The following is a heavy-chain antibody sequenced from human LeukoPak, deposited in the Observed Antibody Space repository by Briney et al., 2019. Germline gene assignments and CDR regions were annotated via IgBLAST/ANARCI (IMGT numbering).Heavy chain of an antibody. Sequence: SETLSLTCNVSGGSICGHTFYWDWIRQPPGKSLEWIATIYYNGNTFYNPSLKSRVAISIDMSKSQFSLHLSSVTAADTAIYYCARLTALAGHRGAFDIWGPGTMVTVSS. D-gene: IGHD6-19*01. CDR3: ARLTALAGHRGAFDI. CDR1: GGSICGHTFY. V-gene: IGHV4-39*01. CDR2: IYYNGNT. J-gene: IGHJ3*02.